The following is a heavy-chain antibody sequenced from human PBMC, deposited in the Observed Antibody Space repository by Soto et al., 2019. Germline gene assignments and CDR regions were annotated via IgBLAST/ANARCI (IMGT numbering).Heavy chain of an antibody. CDR3: ARLPAGGTYCDY. CDR1: GGSISSYY. Sequence: QVQLQESGPGLVKPSETLSLTCTVSGGSISSYYWSWIRQPPGKGLEWIGYISYSGSTNYNPSLTSRXXIXVXXSKNQFSLKLSSVTAADTAVYYCARLPAGGTYCDYWGQGTLVTVSS. D-gene: IGHD1-26*01. J-gene: IGHJ4*02. V-gene: IGHV4-59*08. CDR2: ISYSGST.